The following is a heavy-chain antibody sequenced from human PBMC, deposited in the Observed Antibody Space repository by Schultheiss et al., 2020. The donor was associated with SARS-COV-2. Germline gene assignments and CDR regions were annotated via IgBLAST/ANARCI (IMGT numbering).Heavy chain of an antibody. CDR3: ARRQWSPGDYYYGMDV. V-gene: IGHV3-33*08. J-gene: IGHJ6*02. CDR2: IWYDVSYK. D-gene: IGHD2-15*01. CDR1: GFTFRSYT. Sequence: GGSLRLSCVASGFTFRSYTMHWVRQGPGQGLEWVAVIWYDVSYKYYADSVKGRFTISRDNSKNTLYLQMNSLRAEDTAVYYCARRQWSPGDYYYGMDVWGQGTTVTVSS.